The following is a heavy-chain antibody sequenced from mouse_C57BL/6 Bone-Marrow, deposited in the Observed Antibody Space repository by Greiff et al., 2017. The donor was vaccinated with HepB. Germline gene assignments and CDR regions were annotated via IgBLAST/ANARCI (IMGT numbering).Heavy chain of an antibody. CDR1: GYTFTSYW. CDR3: ARSPYYYGLGGFDY. CDR2: IYPGSGST. D-gene: IGHD1-1*01. J-gene: IGHJ2*01. V-gene: IGHV1-55*01. Sequence: VQLQQPGAELVKPGASVKMSCKASGYTFTSYWITWVKQRPGQGLEWIGDIYPGSGSTNYNEKFKSKATLTVDTSSSTAYMQLSSLTSEDSAVYYCARSPYYYGLGGFDYWGQGTTLTVSS.